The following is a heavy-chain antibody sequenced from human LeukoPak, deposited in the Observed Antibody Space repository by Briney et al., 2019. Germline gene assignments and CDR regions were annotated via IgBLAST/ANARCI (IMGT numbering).Heavy chain of an antibody. CDR3: ARVSQAAMVNDY. Sequence: GASVKVSCKASGYSFTSNVISWVRQAPGQGLEWMGWISAYNGNTNYAQKLQGRVTMTTDTSTSTAYMELRSLRSDDTAVYYCARVSQAAMVNDYWGQGTLVTVSS. CDR1: GYSFTSNV. D-gene: IGHD5-18*01. V-gene: IGHV1-18*01. CDR2: ISAYNGNT. J-gene: IGHJ4*02.